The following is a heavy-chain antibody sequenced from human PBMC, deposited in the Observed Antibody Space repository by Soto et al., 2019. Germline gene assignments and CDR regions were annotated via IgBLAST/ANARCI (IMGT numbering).Heavy chain of an antibody. CDR3: ARMRGLGEISPYLDY. CDR1: GGSISDYQ. CDR2: IYYSGRT. V-gene: IGHV4-59*12. J-gene: IGHJ4*02. D-gene: IGHD3-16*01. Sequence: QVQLQESGPGLEKPSETLSLTCSISGGSISDYQWNWIRQPPGKGLEWIGYIYYSGRTNYNPSLKSRLTISLDTSTRQFSLRLRSVTAADTAVYYCARMRGLGEISPYLDYWGRGALVTVSS.